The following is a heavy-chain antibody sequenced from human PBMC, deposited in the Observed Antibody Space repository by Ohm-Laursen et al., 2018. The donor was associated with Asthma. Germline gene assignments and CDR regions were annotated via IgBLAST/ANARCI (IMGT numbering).Heavy chain of an antibody. CDR2: IYYSGST. CDR1: GGSFSAYY. D-gene: IGHD7-27*01. CDR3: ARASLLTNWGFDS. V-gene: IGHV4-34*01. J-gene: IGHJ4*02. Sequence: SETLSLTWAVYGGSFSAYYWTWIRQPPGKGLEWIGSIYYSGSTYYNPSLKSRVTISVDTSKNQFSLKLSSVTAADTAVYYCARASLLTNWGFDSWGQGTLVTVSS.